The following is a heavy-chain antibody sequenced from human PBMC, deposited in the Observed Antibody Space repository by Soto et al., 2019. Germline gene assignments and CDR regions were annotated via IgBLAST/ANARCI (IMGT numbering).Heavy chain of an antibody. CDR3: AKSVRYFECSMHV. Sequence: GSLRLSCAASGFTFSSYGMHWVRQAPGKGLEWVAVISYDGSNKYYADSVKGRFTISTDDSKNTLYVQMNSLRAEDTAVYYCAKSVRYFECSMHVWGQGSTVTVSS. CDR2: ISYDGSNK. V-gene: IGHV3-30*18. J-gene: IGHJ6*02. CDR1: GFTFSSYG. D-gene: IGHD3-9*01.